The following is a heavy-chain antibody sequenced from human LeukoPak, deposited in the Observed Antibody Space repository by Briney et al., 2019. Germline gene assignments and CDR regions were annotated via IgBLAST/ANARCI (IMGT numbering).Heavy chain of an antibody. D-gene: IGHD3-10*01. CDR2: INPSGGST. V-gene: IGHV1-46*01. CDR3: ARDGSETYGSGSYGGYYYYYMDV. CDR1: GYTFTSYY. J-gene: IGHJ6*03. Sequence: ASVKVSCKASGYTFTSYYMHWVRQAPGQGLEWMGIINPSGGSTSYAQKFQGGVTMTRDTSTSTVYMELSSLRSEDTAVYYCARDGSETYGSGSYGGYYYYYMDVWGKGTTVTISS.